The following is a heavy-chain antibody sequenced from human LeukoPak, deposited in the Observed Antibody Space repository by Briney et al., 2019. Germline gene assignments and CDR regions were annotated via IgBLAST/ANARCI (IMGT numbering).Heavy chain of an antibody. J-gene: IGHJ3*02. V-gene: IGHV3-48*01. CDR1: GFTFSSYS. CDR3: ARGDYVWGSNAFDI. D-gene: IGHD3-16*01. CDR2: ISSSSSTI. Sequence: PGGSLRLSCAASGFTFSSYSMNWVRQAPGKGLEWVSYISSSSSTIYYADSVKGRFTISRDNAKNSLYLQMNSLRAEDTAVYYCARGDYVWGSNAFDIWGQGTMVTVSS.